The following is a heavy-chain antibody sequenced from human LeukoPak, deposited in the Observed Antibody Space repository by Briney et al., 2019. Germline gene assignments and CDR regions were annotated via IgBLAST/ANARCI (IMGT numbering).Heavy chain of an antibody. D-gene: IGHD2-2*01. CDR1: GFTFSSYA. J-gene: IGHJ4*02. Sequence: GGSLRLSCAASGFTFSSYAMNWVSQAPGKGLEWVSAISGSGGSTYYADSVRGRFTISGDNSRNTLFLQMNSLRAEDTAVYYCAHGAMYQLDYWGQGTLVTVSS. CDR3: AHGAMYQLDY. V-gene: IGHV3-23*01. CDR2: ISGSGGST.